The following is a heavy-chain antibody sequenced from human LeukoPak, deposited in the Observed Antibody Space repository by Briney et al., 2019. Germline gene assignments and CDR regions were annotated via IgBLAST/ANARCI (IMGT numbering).Heavy chain of an antibody. CDR1: GGSISSYY. V-gene: IGHV4-59*01. Sequence: SETLSLTCTVSGGSISSYYWSWIRQPPGKGLEWIGYIYYSGSTNYNPSPKSRVTISVDTSKNQFSLKLSSVSAADTAVYYGARVRDPTARTYYYGSGSYSWFDPWGQGTLVTVSS. CDR2: IYYSGST. J-gene: IGHJ5*02. D-gene: IGHD3-10*01. CDR3: ARVRDPTARTYYYGSGSYSWFDP.